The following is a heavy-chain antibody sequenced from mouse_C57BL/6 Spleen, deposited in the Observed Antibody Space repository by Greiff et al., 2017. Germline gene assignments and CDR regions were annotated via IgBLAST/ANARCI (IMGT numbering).Heavy chain of an antibody. CDR2: IYPRDGST. CDR3: ARPPLKATVDYAMDD. Sequence: QVQLKQSGPELVKPGASVKLSCKASGYTFTSYDINWVKQTPGQGLEWIGWIYPRDGSTTYNETFKGKATLTVDTSSSTAYMEIHSLTSEDSAVYFCARPPLKATVDYAMDDWGQGTSVTVSS. CDR1: GYTFTSYD. J-gene: IGHJ4*01. D-gene: IGHD1-1*01. V-gene: IGHV1-85*01.